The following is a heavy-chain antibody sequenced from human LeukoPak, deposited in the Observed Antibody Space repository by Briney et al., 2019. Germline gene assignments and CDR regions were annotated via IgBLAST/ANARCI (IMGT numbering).Heavy chain of an antibody. CDR1: GGSISSSSYF. CDR3: ARHVKSIVTTQFDY. V-gene: IGHV4-39*01. Sequence: PSETLSLTCTVSGGSISSSSYFWGWIRQPPGRGLEWIGSIYYSESTYYNPSLTGRVTISVDTSKNQFSLKLNSVTAAGTAVYYCARHVKSIVTTQFDYWGQGTLVTVSS. CDR2: IYYSEST. J-gene: IGHJ4*02. D-gene: IGHD5-12*01.